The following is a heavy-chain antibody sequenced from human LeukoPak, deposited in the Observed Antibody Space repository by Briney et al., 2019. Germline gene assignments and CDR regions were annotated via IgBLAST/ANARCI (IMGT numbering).Heavy chain of an antibody. CDR2: IYPGDSDT. Sequence: GESLKISCKSFGYSFTEYWIAWVRQTPGKGLEWMGIIYPGDSDTRYSPSFEGQVSLSVDQSINNAYLQWSSLEASDTAVYYCARGMVRGTLGRAFDIWGQGTVITVSS. J-gene: IGHJ3*02. CDR1: GYSFTEYW. V-gene: IGHV5-51*01. D-gene: IGHD3-10*01. CDR3: ARGMVRGTLGRAFDI.